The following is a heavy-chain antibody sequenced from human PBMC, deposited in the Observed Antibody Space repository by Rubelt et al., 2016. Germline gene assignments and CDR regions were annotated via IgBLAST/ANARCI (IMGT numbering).Heavy chain of an antibody. CDR3: ARRTDNWFDP. V-gene: IGHV4-34*01. Sequence: QVQLQQWGAGLLKPSETLSLTCAVYGGSFSGYYWSWIRQPPGKGLEWIGENNHSGSTNYNPSLKSRVTISVDTSKNQFSLKLSSVTAADTAVYYCARRTDNWFDPWGQGTLVTVSS. CDR1: GGSFSGYY. J-gene: IGHJ5*02. CDR2: NNHSGST.